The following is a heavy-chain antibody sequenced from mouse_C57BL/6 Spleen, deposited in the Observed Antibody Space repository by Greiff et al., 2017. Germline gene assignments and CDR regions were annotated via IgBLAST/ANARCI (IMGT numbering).Heavy chain of an antibody. Sequence: VQLQQPGAELVKPGASVKVSCKASGYTFTSYWMHWVKQRTGQGLEWIGRIHPSDGDTNYNQKFKGKATLTVDKSSSTAYMQLSSLTSEDSAVYYCAIEEDEADFDYWGQGTTLTVSS. V-gene: IGHV1-74*01. J-gene: IGHJ2*01. CDR3: AIEEDEADFDY. CDR1: GYTFTSYW. CDR2: IHPSDGDT.